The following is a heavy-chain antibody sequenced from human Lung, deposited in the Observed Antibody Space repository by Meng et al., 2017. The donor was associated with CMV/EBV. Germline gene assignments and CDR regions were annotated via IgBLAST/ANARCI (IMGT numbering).Heavy chain of an antibody. V-gene: IGHV4-34*01. CDR3: ARATYYDFWSGYPYFDY. CDR1: GGSFSGYY. J-gene: IGHJ4*02. CDR2: INHSGST. Sequence: SHXXSHTXAVYGGSFSGYYWSWIRQPPGKGLEWIGEINHSGSTNYNPSLKSRVTISVDTSKNQFSLKLSSVTAADTAVYYCARATYYDFWSGYPYFDYWGQGTLVTVSS. D-gene: IGHD3-3*01.